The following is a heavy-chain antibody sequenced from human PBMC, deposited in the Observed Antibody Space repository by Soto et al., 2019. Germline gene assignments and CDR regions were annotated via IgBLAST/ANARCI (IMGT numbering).Heavy chain of an antibody. CDR3: ARMVDYNSPYFDY. V-gene: IGHV3-7*05. D-gene: IGHD4-4*01. Sequence: EVQLVESGGGLVQPGGSLRLSCAASGFTFNNYWMTWVRRAPGKGLEWVANIKQDGSERYYVESLKGRFTISRDNAENSLYLQMSSLRAEDTALYYCARMVDYNSPYFDYWGQGTLVTVSS. CDR2: IKQDGSER. CDR1: GFTFNNYW. J-gene: IGHJ4*02.